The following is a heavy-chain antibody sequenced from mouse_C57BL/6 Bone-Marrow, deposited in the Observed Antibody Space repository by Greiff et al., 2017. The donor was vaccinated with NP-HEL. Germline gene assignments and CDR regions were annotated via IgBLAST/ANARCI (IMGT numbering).Heavy chain of an antibody. Sequence: QVQLQQSGAELVRPGASVTLSCKASGYTFTDYEMHWVKQTPVHGLEWIGAIDPETGGTAYNQKFKGKAILTADKSSSTAYMELRSLTSEDSAVYYCTRYYDGYDVGYFDVWGTGTTVTVSS. J-gene: IGHJ1*03. CDR3: TRYYDGYDVGYFDV. CDR1: GYTFTDYE. CDR2: IDPETGGT. V-gene: IGHV1-15*01. D-gene: IGHD2-2*01.